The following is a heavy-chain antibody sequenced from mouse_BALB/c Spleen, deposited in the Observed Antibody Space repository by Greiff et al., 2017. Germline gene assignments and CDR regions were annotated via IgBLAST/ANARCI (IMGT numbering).Heavy chain of an antibody. V-gene: IGHV1-82*01. CDR1: GYAFSSSW. J-gene: IGHJ4*01. CDR2: IYPGDGDT. D-gene: IGHD1-1*01. CDR3: ARSITTVVALYAMDY. Sequence: VQLQQSGPELVKPGASVKISCKASGYAFSSSWMNWVKQRPGQGLEWIGRIYPGDGDTNYNGKFKGKATLTADKSSSTAYMQLSSLTSVDSAVYFCARSITTVVALYAMDYWGQGTSVTVSS.